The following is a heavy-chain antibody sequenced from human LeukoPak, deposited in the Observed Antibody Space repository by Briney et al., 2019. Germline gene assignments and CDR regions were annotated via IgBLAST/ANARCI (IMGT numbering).Heavy chain of an antibody. D-gene: IGHD3-3*01. J-gene: IGHJ4*02. CDR3: VRDFGVEDDF. CDR1: GSTFSTYW. Sequence: PGGSLRLSCAASGSTFSTYWMHWVRQAPGKGLVWVSRINEDGRRTDSAGSVRGRFTISRDIAKNTLILQMNSLRVEDTAVYYCVRDFGVEDDFWGQGTLVTVSS. V-gene: IGHV3-74*01. CDR2: INEDGRRT.